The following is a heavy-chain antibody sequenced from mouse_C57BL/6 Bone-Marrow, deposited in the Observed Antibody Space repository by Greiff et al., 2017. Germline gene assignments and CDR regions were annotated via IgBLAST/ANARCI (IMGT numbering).Heavy chain of an antibody. J-gene: IGHJ3*01. CDR3: ERLYDYDCKAWFAY. V-gene: IGHV1-4*01. CDR2: ITPSSGYT. Sequence: QVQLQQSGAELARPGASVKMSCKASGYTFTSYTMHWVKQRPGQGLEWIGYITPSSGYTKYNQKFKDKATLTADKSSSTAYMQLSSLTSEDSAVYYCERLYDYDCKAWFAYWGQGTLVTVSA. CDR1: GYTFTSYT. D-gene: IGHD2-4*01.